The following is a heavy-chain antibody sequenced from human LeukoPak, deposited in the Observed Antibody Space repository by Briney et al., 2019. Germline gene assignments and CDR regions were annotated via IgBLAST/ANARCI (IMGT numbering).Heavy chain of an antibody. J-gene: IGHJ4*02. V-gene: IGHV3-7*05. D-gene: IGHD6-6*01. Sequence: GGSLRLSCVASGFTFSAYWMSWVRQAPGKGLEWVANLKEDGAEKYYVDSVKGRFTISRDNVKNSLYLQMNNLRVEDTAVYYCARRGDSGSLDYWGQGTLVTASS. CDR1: GFTFSAYW. CDR3: ARRGDSGSLDY. CDR2: LKEDGAEK.